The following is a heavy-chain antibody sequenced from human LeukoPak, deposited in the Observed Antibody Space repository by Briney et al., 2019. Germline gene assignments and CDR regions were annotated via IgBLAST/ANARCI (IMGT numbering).Heavy chain of an antibody. Sequence: PSETLSLTCTVSGGSISSYYWSWIRQPPGKGLEWIGYIYYSGSTNYNPSLKSRVTISVDTSKNQFSLKLSSVTAADTAVYYCARQNGYSGLFDIWGQATMVTVSS. CDR3: ARQNGYSGLFDI. D-gene: IGHD1-26*01. CDR1: GGSISSYY. J-gene: IGHJ3*02. CDR2: IYYSGST. V-gene: IGHV4-59*08.